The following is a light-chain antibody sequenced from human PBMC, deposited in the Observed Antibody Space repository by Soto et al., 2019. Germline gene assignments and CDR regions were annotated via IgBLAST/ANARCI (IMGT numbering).Light chain of an antibody. CDR3: QQYYTTPVT. J-gene: IGKJ1*01. CDR2: WAS. Sequence: DIVMTQSPDSLSVSLGERATINCKSSQTVLHGSNYLAWYQQKAGQPPKLLIYWASTRESGVPDRFSGSRSGTDFTLTITSLQAEDVAVYYCQQYYTTPVTFGQGTKVEI. V-gene: IGKV4-1*01. CDR1: QTVLHGSNY.